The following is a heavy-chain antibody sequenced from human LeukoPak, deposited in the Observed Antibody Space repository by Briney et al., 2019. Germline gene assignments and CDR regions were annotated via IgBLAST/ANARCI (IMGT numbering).Heavy chain of an antibody. CDR1: GFTFSDYY. CDR3: ARGHFSSFDY. V-gene: IGHV3-11*04. D-gene: IGHD6-6*01. CDR2: ITSGGSTI. J-gene: IGHJ4*02. Sequence: GGSLRLSCAASGFTFSDYYMGWIRQAPGKGLEWVSYITSGGSTIYYADSVKGRFTISRDNAKSSLFLQMNSLRAEDTAVYYCARGHFSSFDYWGQGTLVTVSS.